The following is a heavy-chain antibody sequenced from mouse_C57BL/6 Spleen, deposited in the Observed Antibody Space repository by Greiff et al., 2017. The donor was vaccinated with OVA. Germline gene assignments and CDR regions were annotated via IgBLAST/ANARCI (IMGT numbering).Heavy chain of an antibody. V-gene: IGHV1-4*01. CDR2: INPSSGYT. Sequence: VQLVESGAELARPGASVKMSCKASGYTFTSYTMHWVKQRPGQGLEWIGYINPSSGYTKYNQKFKDKATLTADKSSSTAYMQLSSLTSEDSAVYYCARSGYSFAYWGQGTLVTVSA. CDR1: GYTFTSYT. CDR3: ARSGYSFAY. D-gene: IGHD2-12*01. J-gene: IGHJ3*01.